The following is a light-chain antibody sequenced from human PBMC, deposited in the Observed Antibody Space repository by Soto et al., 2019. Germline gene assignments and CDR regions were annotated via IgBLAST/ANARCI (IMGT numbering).Light chain of an antibody. J-gene: IGLJ1*01. V-gene: IGLV2-23*01. Sequence: QSALTQPASVSGSPGQSITISCTGNSSDVGNYNLVSWYQQHPGKAPKLMIYEDSKRPSGVSNRFSGSKSGSTASLTISGLQAEDEADYYCCSYAGSGTYVFGTGTKVSVL. CDR2: EDS. CDR1: SSDVGNYNL. CDR3: CSYAGSGTYV.